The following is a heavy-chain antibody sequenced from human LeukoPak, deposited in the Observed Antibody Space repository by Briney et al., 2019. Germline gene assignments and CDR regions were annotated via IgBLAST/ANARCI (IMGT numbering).Heavy chain of an antibody. D-gene: IGHD3-9*01. CDR2: INHSGST. J-gene: IGHJ4*02. Sequence: SETLSLTCAVYGGSFSGYYWSWIRQPPGKGLEWIGEINHSGSTNYNPSLKSRVTISVDTSKNQFSLKLSSVTAADTAVCYCAGGSYDILTGYLGGLDYWGQGTLVTVSS. CDR3: AGGSYDILTGYLGGLDY. V-gene: IGHV4-34*01. CDR1: GGSFSGYY.